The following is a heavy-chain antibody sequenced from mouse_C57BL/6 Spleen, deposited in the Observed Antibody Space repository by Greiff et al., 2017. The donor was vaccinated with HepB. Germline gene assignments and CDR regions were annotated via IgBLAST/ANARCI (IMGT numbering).Heavy chain of an antibody. D-gene: IGHD1-1*01. J-gene: IGHJ2*01. CDR1: GYTFTSYW. CDR2: IDPSDSYT. Sequence: QVQLQQPGAELVKPGASVKLSCKASGYTFTSYWMQWVKQRPGQGLEWIGEIDPSDSYTNYNQKFKGKATLTVDTSSSTAYMQLSSLTSEYSAVYYCAITTVVASFDYWGQGTTLTVSS. V-gene: IGHV1-50*01. CDR3: AITTVVASFDY.